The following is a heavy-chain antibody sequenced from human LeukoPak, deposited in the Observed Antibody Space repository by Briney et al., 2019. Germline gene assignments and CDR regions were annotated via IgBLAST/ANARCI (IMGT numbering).Heavy chain of an antibody. CDR3: ARDSSGAGTVGATSGY. D-gene: IGHD1-26*01. CDR1: GFTFSSYW. J-gene: IGHJ4*02. Sequence: GGSLRLSCAASGFTFSSYWMSWVRQAPGKGLEWVANIKQDGSEKYYVDSVKGRFTISRDNAKNSLYLQMNSLRAEDTAVYYCARDSSGAGTVGATSGYWGQGTLVTVSS. CDR2: IKQDGSEK. V-gene: IGHV3-7*01.